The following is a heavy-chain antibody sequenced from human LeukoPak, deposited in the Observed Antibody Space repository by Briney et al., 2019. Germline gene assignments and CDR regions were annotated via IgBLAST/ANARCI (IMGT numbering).Heavy chain of an antibody. J-gene: IGHJ6*02. CDR1: GFIFSSYS. V-gene: IGHV3-21*01. CDR3: ARVSHPYYYGMDV. CDR2: INGNSNCI. Sequence: GGSLRLSCAASGFIFSSYSMNWVRQAPGKGLEWLSSINGNSNCIYNADSVKGRFMISRDNAKNSLYLQMNSLRDEDTAVYYCARVSHPYYYGMDVWGQGTTVTVSS.